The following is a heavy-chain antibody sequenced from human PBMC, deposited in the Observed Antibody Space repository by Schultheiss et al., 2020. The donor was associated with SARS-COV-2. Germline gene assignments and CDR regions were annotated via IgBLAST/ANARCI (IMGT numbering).Heavy chain of an antibody. CDR1: GFTFSSYA. V-gene: IGHV3-23*01. CDR3: ARSHIVVVTARNWGSDNWFDP. Sequence: GGSLRLSCAASGFTFSSYAMSWVRQAPGKGLEWVSAISGSGGSTYYADSVMGRFTISRDNAKKSLYLQMNSLIAEDMAVYYCARSHIVVVTARNWGSDNWFDPWGQGTLVTVSS. J-gene: IGHJ5*02. CDR2: ISGSGGST. D-gene: IGHD2-21*02.